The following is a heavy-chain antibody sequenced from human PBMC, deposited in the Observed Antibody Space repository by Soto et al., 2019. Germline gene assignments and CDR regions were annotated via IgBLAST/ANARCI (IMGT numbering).Heavy chain of an antibody. V-gene: IGHV3-73*01. Sequence: EVQLVESGGGLVQPGGSLKLSCAASGFTFSGSAMHWVRQASGKGLEWVGRIRSKANSYATAYAASVKGRFTISRDDSKNTAYLQMNSLKTEDTAVYYCTRPFPLWFGEFSFDYWGQGTLVTVSS. CDR2: IRSKANSYAT. CDR3: TRPFPLWFGEFSFDY. CDR1: GFTFSGSA. J-gene: IGHJ4*02. D-gene: IGHD3-10*01.